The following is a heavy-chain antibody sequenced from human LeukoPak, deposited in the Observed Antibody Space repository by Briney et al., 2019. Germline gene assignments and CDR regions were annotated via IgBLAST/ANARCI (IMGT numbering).Heavy chain of an antibody. J-gene: IGHJ4*02. Sequence: GGSLRLPCAASGFTFSSYAMSWVRQAPGKGLEWVSTISGSADSTYYADSVKGRFTISRDNSKNTLYLHMNSLRAEDTALYYCAKLEPIAAAPDYWGQGTLVTVSS. CDR3: AKLEPIAAAPDY. D-gene: IGHD6-13*01. CDR1: GFTFSSYA. CDR2: ISGSADST. V-gene: IGHV3-23*01.